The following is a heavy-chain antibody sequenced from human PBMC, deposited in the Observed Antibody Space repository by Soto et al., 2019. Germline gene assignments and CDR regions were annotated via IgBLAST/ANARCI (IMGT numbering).Heavy chain of an antibody. CDR2: ISPYSGNT. Sequence: QDQLVQSGDEVRKPGSSVKVSCKATGYIFVNYGIAWVRQAPGQGLERMGWISPYSGNTQYASKVQGRLTMTTDTSTSTAYLDLGSLTSDDTAVYYCAMVDNYVTPTPQDVWGQGTTVTVSS. J-gene: IGHJ6*02. CDR1: GYIFVNYG. D-gene: IGHD3-16*01. CDR3: AMVDNYVTPTPQDV. V-gene: IGHV1-18*01.